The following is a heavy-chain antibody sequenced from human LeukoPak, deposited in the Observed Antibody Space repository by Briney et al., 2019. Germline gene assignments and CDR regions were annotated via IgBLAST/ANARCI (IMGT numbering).Heavy chain of an antibody. CDR2: IKRDGSEK. CDR1: GFTFSSYW. CDR3: ARDPSRGYTYGYGDY. V-gene: IGHV3-7*01. Sequence: GGSLRLSCAASGFTFSSYWMNWVRQPPGKGLEWVANIKRDGSEKYYVHSVKGRFTISRDNAKNSLYPQMNSLRAEDTAVYYCARDPSRGYTYGYGDYWGQGTLVTVSS. D-gene: IGHD5-18*01. J-gene: IGHJ4*02.